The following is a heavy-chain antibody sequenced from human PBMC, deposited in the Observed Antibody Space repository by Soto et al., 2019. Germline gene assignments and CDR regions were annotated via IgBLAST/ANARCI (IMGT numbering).Heavy chain of an antibody. Sequence: SLRLSCAASGFTFSSYSMNWVRQAPGKGLEWVSSISSSSSYIYYADSVKGRFTISRDNAKNSLYLQMNSLRAEDTAVYYCARDRDDSCSWYFRGYYYGMDVWGQGNTVTVSS. CDR3: ARDRDDSCSWYFRGYYYGMDV. J-gene: IGHJ6*02. CDR1: GFTFSSYS. D-gene: IGHD6-13*01. V-gene: IGHV3-21*01. CDR2: ISSSSSYI.